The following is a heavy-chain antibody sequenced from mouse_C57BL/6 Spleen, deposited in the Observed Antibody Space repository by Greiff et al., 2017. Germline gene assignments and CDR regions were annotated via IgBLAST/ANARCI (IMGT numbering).Heavy chain of an antibody. J-gene: IGHJ2*01. CDR2: IDPSDSYT. CDR3: ARALYYAPYDVDY. CDR1: GYTFTSYW. D-gene: IGHD2-12*01. V-gene: IGHV1-50*01. Sequence: QVQLQQPGAELVKPGASVKLSCKASGYTFTSYWMQWVKQRPGQGLEWIGEIDPSDSYTNYNQKFKGKATLTVDTSSSTAYMQLSGLTTADSAVYYCARALYYAPYDVDYWGQGTTLTVSS.